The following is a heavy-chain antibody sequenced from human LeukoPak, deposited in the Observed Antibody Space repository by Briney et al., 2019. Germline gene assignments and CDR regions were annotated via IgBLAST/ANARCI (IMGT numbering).Heavy chain of an antibody. V-gene: IGHV4-34*01. CDR2: INHSGST. CDR1: GGSFIGYY. CDR3: AREGDSSGLDAFDI. J-gene: IGHJ3*02. Sequence: SETLSLTCAVYGGSFIGYYWSWIRQPPGKGLEWIGEINHSGSTNYNPSLKSRVTISVDTSKNQFSLKLSSVTAADTAVYYCAREGDSSGLDAFDIWGQGTMVTVSS. D-gene: IGHD3-22*01.